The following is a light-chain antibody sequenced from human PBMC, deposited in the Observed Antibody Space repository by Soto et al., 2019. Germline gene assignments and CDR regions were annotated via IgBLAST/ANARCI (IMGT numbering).Light chain of an antibody. CDR2: GNS. Sequence: QSALTQPPSVSGAPGQRVTISGTGSSSNIGAGYDVHWYQQLPGTAPKLLIYGNSNRPSGVPDRFSGSKSGTSASLAITGLQAEDEADYYCQSYDSSLSAVVFGGGTKVTVL. CDR1: SSNIGAGYD. J-gene: IGLJ2*01. CDR3: QSYDSSLSAVV. V-gene: IGLV1-40*01.